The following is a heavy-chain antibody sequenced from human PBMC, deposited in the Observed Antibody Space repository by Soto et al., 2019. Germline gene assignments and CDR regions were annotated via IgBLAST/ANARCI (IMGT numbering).Heavy chain of an antibody. CDR3: AAQSNSWYRAG. J-gene: IGHJ4*02. V-gene: IGHV1-24*01. CDR2: FDPEDGET. Sequence: QAQLVQSGAEVKKPGASVKVSCKVSGYSLSDLSMHWVRQAPGKGLEWMGGFDPEDGETIYAQKFQGRVTMTEDTSTDTAYTELSSLRFEDTAVYYCAAQSNSWYRAGWGQGTLVTFSS. CDR1: GYSLSDLS. D-gene: IGHD6-13*01.